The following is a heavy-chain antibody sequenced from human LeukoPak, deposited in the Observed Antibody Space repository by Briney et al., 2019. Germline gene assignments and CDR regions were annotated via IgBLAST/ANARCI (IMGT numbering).Heavy chain of an antibody. D-gene: IGHD6-13*01. CDR3: ARSRGAAAGTSGFDP. Sequence: GESLKISCQGSGYSFTSYWIGWVRQMPGKGLEWMGIIYPGDSDTRYSPSFQGQVTISADKSISTAYLQWSSLKASDTAMYYCARSRGAAAGTSGFDPWGQGTLVTVSS. V-gene: IGHV5-51*01. J-gene: IGHJ5*02. CDR2: IYPGDSDT. CDR1: GYSFTSYW.